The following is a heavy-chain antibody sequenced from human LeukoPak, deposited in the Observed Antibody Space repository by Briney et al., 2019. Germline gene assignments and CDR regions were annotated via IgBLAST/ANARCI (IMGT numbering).Heavy chain of an antibody. V-gene: IGHV4-34*01. D-gene: IGHD3-10*01. Sequence: SETLSLTCAVSGGSFSDYDWSWIRQPPGKGLEWIGEINQSGSANCDPSLKSRISMSIDTSKSQFSLNLRSVTAADTAVYYCARDNYGSGLHDYWGQGTLVTVSS. CDR1: GGSFSDYD. CDR3: ARDNYGSGLHDY. CDR2: INQSGSA. J-gene: IGHJ4*02.